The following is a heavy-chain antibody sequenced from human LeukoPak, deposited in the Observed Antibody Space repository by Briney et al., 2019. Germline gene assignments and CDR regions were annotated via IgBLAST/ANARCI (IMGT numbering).Heavy chain of an antibody. CDR1: GFTFSSYA. CDR3: ARVVVPAAMLSGWDY. J-gene: IGHJ4*02. D-gene: IGHD2-2*01. CDR2: ISYDGSNK. Sequence: GRSLRLSCAASGFTFSSYAMHWVRQAPGKGLEWVAVISYDGSNKYYTDSVKDRFTISRDNSKNTLYLQMNSLRAEDTAVYYCARVVVPAAMLSGWDYWGQGTLVTVSS. V-gene: IGHV3-30-3*01.